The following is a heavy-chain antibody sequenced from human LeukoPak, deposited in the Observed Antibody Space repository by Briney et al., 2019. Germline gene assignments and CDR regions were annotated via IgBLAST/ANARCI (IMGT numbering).Heavy chain of an antibody. CDR3: SRGKDTMNCMDV. J-gene: IGHJ6*02. CDR2: MNPNSGNT. CDR1: GYTFTSYD. V-gene: IGHV1-8*01. Sequence: GASVKVSCKASGYTFTSYDINSVRQATGQGREWMGWMNPNSGNTGYAQKFQGRVTMTRNTSISTAYMELSSLRSEDTAVYFCSRGKDTMNCMDVWGQGTTVSVSS. D-gene: IGHD2-15*01.